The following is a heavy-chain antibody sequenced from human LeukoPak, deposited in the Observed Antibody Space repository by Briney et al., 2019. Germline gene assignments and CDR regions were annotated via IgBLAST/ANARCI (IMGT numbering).Heavy chain of an antibody. D-gene: IGHD1-26*01. CDR2: IYYSGST. J-gene: IGHJ3*02. CDR1: GGSVSSSSYY. Sequence: PSETLSLTCTVSGGSVSSSSYYWGWIRQPPGKGLEWIGSIYYSGSTYYNPSLKSRVTISVDTSKNQFSLKLSSVTAADTAVYYCARGRVVGATSLFWTDAFDIWGQGTMVTVSS. CDR3: ARGRVVGATSLFWTDAFDI. V-gene: IGHV4-39*07.